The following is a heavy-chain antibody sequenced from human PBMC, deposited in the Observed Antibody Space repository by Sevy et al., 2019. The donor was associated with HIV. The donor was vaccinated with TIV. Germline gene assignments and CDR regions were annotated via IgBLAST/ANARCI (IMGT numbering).Heavy chain of an antibody. J-gene: IGHJ1*01. CDR2: ISGYKGDT. D-gene: IGHD1-26*01. CDR3: ARAPSGSQGPGQYFQH. CDR1: GYTFNSYV. V-gene: IGHV1-18*01. Sequence: ASVKVSCKASGYTFNSYVITWVRQAPGQGLEWMGKISGYKGDTKYGQKFQGRVTMTKDPSTSTAYMELRSLKSDDTAVYYCARAPSGSQGPGQYFQHWGQGTLVTVSS.